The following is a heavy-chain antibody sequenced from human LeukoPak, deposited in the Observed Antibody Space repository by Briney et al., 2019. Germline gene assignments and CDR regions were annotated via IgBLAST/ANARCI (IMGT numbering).Heavy chain of an antibody. D-gene: IGHD6-13*01. V-gene: IGHV4-4*07. CDR2: IHTSGSI. J-gene: IGHJ6*03. CDR1: GGSISSYY. Sequence: PSETLSLTCTVSGGSISSYYWSWIRQPAGKGLEWIGRIHTSGSINSNPSLKSRVTMSVDTSKNQFSLKLSPVTAADTAVYYRAREGYSSSWYSHYYYYIDVWGKGTTVTISS. CDR3: AREGYSSSWYSHYYYYIDV.